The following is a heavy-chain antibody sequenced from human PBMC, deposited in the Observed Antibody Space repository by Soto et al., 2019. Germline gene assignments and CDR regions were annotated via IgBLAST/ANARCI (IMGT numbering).Heavy chain of an antibody. CDR1: GFTFSTYA. D-gene: IGHD6-19*01. J-gene: IGHJ4*02. Sequence: GGSLRLSCSASGFTFSTYAMHWVRQAPGKGLEYVSAISGNGGSTYYADSVKGRFTISRDNSENTLYLQMNSLRAEDTAVYYCAKGYSSGWYYFDYWGQGTLVTVSS. CDR3: AKGYSSGWYYFDY. V-gene: IGHV3-64*04. CDR2: ISGNGGST.